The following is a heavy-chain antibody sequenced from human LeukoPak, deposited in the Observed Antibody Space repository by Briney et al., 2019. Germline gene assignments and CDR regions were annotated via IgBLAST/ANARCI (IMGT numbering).Heavy chain of an antibody. CDR3: ARRRVPYYFDY. V-gene: IGHV3-30-3*01. J-gene: IGHJ4*02. CDR1: GFTSSSYA. CDR2: ISYDGSNK. Sequence: GGSLRLSCAASGFTSSSYAMHWVRQAPGKGLEWVAVISYDGSNKYYADSVKGRFTISRDNSKNTLYLQMNSLRAEDTAVYYCARRRVPYYFDYWGQGTLVTVSS.